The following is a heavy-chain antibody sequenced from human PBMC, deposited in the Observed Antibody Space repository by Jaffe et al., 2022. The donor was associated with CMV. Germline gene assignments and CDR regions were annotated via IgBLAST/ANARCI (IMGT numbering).Heavy chain of an antibody. J-gene: IGHJ6*04. Sequence: EAQLVESGGALVQPGGSLRLSCTASGFSFSSYRMTWVRQAPGKGLEWVASINQDGTKKYYVDSVKGQFTISRDNAGNSLFLQMDSLRVADTAVYFCARGTADHYDSSGFFSFGRQQNFYFFFLDVWGKGTTVTVSS. D-gene: IGHD3-22*01. CDR3: ARGTADHYDSSGFFSFGRQQNFYFFFLDV. CDR1: GFSFSSYR. CDR2: INQDGTKK. V-gene: IGHV3-7*03.